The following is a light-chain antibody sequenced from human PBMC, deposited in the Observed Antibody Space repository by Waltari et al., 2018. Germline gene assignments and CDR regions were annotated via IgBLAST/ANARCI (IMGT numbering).Light chain of an antibody. CDR2: DVD. Sequence: QSALTQPASVSGSPGQSISISCTGTTNDVGYSRYVPWYQQHPGKAPRLMIYDVDKRPSGVSPRFSGSKSGNTASLTISALQAEDEANYYCSSYRPGDTLVFGGGTKLTVL. J-gene: IGLJ3*02. CDR1: TNDVGYSRY. CDR3: SSYRPGDTLV. V-gene: IGLV2-14*03.